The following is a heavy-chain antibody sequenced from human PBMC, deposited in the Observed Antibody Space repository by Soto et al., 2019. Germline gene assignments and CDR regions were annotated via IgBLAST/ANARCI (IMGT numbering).Heavy chain of an antibody. CDR3: ARVLSIAARRRGGPAFDI. D-gene: IGHD6-6*01. J-gene: IGHJ3*02. Sequence: GGSLRLSCAASGFTFSSYAMHWVRQAPGKGLEWVAVISYDGSNKYYADSVKGRFTISRDNSKNTLYLQMNSLRAEDTAVYYCARVLSIAARRRGGPAFDIWGQGTMVTVSS. CDR2: ISYDGSNK. CDR1: GFTFSSYA. V-gene: IGHV3-30-3*01.